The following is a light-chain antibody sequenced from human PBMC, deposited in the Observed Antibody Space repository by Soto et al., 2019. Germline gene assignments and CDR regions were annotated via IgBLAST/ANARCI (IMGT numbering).Light chain of an antibody. CDR1: SVDVGGYNY. J-gene: IGLJ1*01. CDR3: CSYAGRYTYV. V-gene: IGLV2-11*01. CDR2: DVR. Sequence: QSVLTQPRSLSGSPGQSVTISCTGTSVDVGGYNYVSWYQQHPGKAPKLMIFDVRKRPSGVPDRFSGSKSGNTASLTISGLQAEDDADYYCCSYAGRYTYVFGTGTKVTVL.